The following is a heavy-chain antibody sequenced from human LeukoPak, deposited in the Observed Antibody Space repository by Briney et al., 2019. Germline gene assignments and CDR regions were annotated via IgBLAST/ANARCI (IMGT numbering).Heavy chain of an antibody. CDR2: MNPNSGNT. V-gene: IGHV1-8*01. CDR3: ARVTNNWNYYDYYYYMDV. CDR1: GYTFTSYD. D-gene: IGHD1-7*01. J-gene: IGHJ6*03. Sequence: ASVKVSCKASGYTFTSYDINWVRQATGQGLEWMGWMNPNSGNTGYAQKFQGRVTMTRNTSISTAYMELRSLRSDDTAVYYCARVTNNWNYYDYYYYMDVWGKGTTVTVSS.